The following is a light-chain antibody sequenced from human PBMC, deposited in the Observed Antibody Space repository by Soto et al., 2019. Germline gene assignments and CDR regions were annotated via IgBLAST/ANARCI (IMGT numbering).Light chain of an antibody. CDR2: RAS. Sequence: EIVLTQSPGTLSLSPGETATLSCRASQSINNYFLAWHQQRPGPAPRLLICRASQWASGIPNRFRGSGSGTDFTLTITRLEPEDLALYYCQHYTNAPRTFGQGTKVEIK. J-gene: IGKJ1*01. CDR1: QSINNYF. V-gene: IGKV3-20*01. CDR3: QHYTNAPRT.